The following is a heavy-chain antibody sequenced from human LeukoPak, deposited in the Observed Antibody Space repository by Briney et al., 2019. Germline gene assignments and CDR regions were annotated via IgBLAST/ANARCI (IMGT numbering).Heavy chain of an antibody. CDR3: ARGSSSWYPPGAFDI. CDR2: IYYSGST. Sequence: SETLSLTCTVSGGSISSGGYYWSWIRQHPGKGLEWVGYIYYSGSTYYNPSLKSRVTISVDTSKNQFSLKLSSVTAADTAVYYCARGSSSWYPPGAFDIWGQGTMVTVSS. CDR1: GGSISSGGYY. D-gene: IGHD6-13*01. V-gene: IGHV4-31*03. J-gene: IGHJ3*02.